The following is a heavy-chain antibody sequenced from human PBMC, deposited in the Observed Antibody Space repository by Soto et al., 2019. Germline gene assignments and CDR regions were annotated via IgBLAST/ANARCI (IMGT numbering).Heavy chain of an antibody. D-gene: IGHD1-1*01. Sequence: SQTLSLTCDISGDSVPSTSSIWNWIRQSPSRGLEWLGRTYYRSKWHTDYAVSVRGRITINPDTPKNQFFLQLSSVTPDDTAVYFCARDLHGTYYYDSWGQGTLVTVSS. CDR3: ARDLHGTYYYDS. CDR1: GDSVPSTSSI. J-gene: IGHJ4*02. V-gene: IGHV6-1*01. CDR2: TYYRSKWHT.